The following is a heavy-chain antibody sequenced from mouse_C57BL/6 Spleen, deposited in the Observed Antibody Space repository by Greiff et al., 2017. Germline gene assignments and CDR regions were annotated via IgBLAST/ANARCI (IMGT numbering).Heavy chain of an antibody. V-gene: IGHV6-6*01. D-gene: IGHD1-1*01. Sequence: EVMLVESGGGLVQPGGSMKLSCAASGFTFSDAWMDWVRQSPEKGLEWVAEIRNKANNHATYYAESVKGRFTISRVDSKSSVYLQMNSLRAEDTGIYYCRVGSSYYFDYWGQGTTLTVSS. CDR3: RVGSSYYFDY. J-gene: IGHJ2*01. CDR2: IRNKANNHAT. CDR1: GFTFSDAW.